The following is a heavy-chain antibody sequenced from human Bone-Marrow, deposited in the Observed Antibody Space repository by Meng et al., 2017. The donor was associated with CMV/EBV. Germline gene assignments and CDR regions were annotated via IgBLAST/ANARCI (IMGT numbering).Heavy chain of an antibody. CDR3: ARGNTDCISPACQILYYYYYMAV. J-gene: IGHJ6*02. CDR2: TIPMYGTA. Sequence: SVKVSCKASGGTFSTYSITWVRQAPGQGLEWVGGTIPMYGTANYAQKFQGRVTITTDESMNTAYMGLTSLTSDDTAVYYCARGNTDCISPACQILYYYYYMAVWGQGTTVTVSS. V-gene: IGHV1-69*05. D-gene: IGHD2-2*01. CDR1: GGTFSTYS.